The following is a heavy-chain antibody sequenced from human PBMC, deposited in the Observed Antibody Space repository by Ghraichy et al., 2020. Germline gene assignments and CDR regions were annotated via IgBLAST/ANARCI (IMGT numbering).Heavy chain of an antibody. D-gene: IGHD2-2*01. CDR3: TRPAHNDNGDY. CDR1: GFIFSTYA. V-gene: IGHV3-30*04. CDR2: ISYDGRNA. Sequence: GGSLRLSCAASGFIFSTYAMHWVRQAPGQGLEWVAVISYDGRNANYARSVKGRFTISRDNSKNMLYLQMNSLRPADTAVYYCTRPAHNDNGDYWGQGARVTVSS. J-gene: IGHJ4*02.